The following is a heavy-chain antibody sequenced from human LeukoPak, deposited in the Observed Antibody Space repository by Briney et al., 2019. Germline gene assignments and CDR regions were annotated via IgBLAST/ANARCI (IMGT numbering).Heavy chain of an antibody. V-gene: IGHV3-23*01. J-gene: IGHJ4*02. CDR3: ANPYYDILTGHGGRDY. Sequence: GGSLRLSCAASGFTFSSYAMSWVRQAPGKGLEWVSAISGSGGSTYYADSVKGRFTISRDNSKNTLYLQMNSLRAEDTAVYYCANPYYDILTGHGGRDYWGQGTQITVSS. CDR2: ISGSGGST. D-gene: IGHD3-9*01. CDR1: GFTFSSYA.